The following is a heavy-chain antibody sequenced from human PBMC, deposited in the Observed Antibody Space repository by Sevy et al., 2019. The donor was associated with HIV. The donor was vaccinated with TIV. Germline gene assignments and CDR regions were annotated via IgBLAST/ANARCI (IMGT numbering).Heavy chain of an antibody. CDR3: VREGVGGYSYSLDC. CDR2: MKEDGSER. V-gene: IGHV3-7*01. D-gene: IGHD5-18*01. J-gene: IGHJ4*02. CDR1: GFTFSSYW. Sequence: QLGGSLRLSCAASGFTFSSYWMSWVRQAPGKGLEWVATMKEDGSERNYVDSVKGRFTISRDNAKNSLYLQMNSLRAEDTAVYYCVREGVGGYSYSLDCWGQGTLVTVSS.